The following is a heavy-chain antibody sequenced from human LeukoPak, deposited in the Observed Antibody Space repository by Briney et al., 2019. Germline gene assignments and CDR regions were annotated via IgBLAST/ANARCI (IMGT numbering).Heavy chain of an antibody. Sequence: ASVKVSCKASGYTFTGYYMHWVRQAPGQGLEWMGWINPNSGGTNYAQKFQGRVTMTRDTSISTAYMELSRLRSDDTAVYYCARVHYSSGWYLFDYWGQGTLVTVSS. D-gene: IGHD6-19*01. J-gene: IGHJ4*02. V-gene: IGHV1-2*02. CDR2: INPNSGGT. CDR1: GYTFTGYY. CDR3: ARVHYSSGWYLFDY.